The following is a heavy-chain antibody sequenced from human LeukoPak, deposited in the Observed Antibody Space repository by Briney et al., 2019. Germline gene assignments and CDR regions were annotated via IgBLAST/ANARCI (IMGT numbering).Heavy chain of an antibody. CDR2: IRYDASNK. Sequence: GGSLRLSCAASGLTFSNYGMHWVRQAPGKGLEWVAFIRYDASNKYYADSVKGRFTISRDNSRNTLYLQMSSLRAEDTAVYYCATNSSGWFHWGHGTLVTVSS. CDR1: GLTFSNYG. V-gene: IGHV3-30*02. CDR3: ATNSSGWFH. D-gene: IGHD6-19*01. J-gene: IGHJ4*01.